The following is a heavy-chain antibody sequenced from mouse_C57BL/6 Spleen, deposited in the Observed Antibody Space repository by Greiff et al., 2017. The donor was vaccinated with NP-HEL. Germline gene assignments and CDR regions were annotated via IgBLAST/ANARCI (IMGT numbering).Heavy chain of an antibody. CDR3: ARVHAAWFAY. V-gene: IGHV1-82*01. J-gene: IGHJ3*01. CDR2: IYPGDGDT. Sequence: QVQLQQSGPELVKPGASVKISCKASGYAFSSSWMNWVKQRPGKGLEWIGRIYPGDGDTNYNGKFKGKATLTADKSSRTAYMQLSSLTSEDSAVYFCARVHAAWFAYWGQGTLVTVSA. CDR1: GYAFSSSW.